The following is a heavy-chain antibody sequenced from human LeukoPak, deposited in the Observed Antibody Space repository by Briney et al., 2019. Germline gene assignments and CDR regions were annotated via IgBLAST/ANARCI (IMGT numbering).Heavy chain of an antibody. CDR2: IYYSGST. D-gene: IGHD2-21*02. V-gene: IGHV4-59*01. CDR1: GGSIRSYY. J-gene: IGHJ4*02. Sequence: SETLSLTCTVSGGSIRSYYWSWIRQPPGKGLEWIAYIYYSGSTNYNPSLKSRVTISVDTSKNQFSLKLSSVTAADTAVYYCARETYCGGDCYSGFDYWGQGTLVTVSS. CDR3: ARETYCGGDCYSGFDY.